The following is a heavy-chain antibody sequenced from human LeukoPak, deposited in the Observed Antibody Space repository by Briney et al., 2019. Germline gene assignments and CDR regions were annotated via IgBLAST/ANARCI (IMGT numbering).Heavy chain of an antibody. CDR2: INPNSGGT. J-gene: IGHJ4*02. D-gene: IGHD3-9*01. CDR1: GYTFTGYY. V-gene: IGHV1-2*02. CDR3: SRGSSLTGNRVPSDY. Sequence: ASVKVSCKASGYTFTGYYMHWVRQAPGQGLEWMGWINPNSGGTNYAQKFQGRVTMTRDTSISTAYMEMSTLRSDDTAMYYCSRGSSLTGNRVPSDYWGQGTLVSVSS.